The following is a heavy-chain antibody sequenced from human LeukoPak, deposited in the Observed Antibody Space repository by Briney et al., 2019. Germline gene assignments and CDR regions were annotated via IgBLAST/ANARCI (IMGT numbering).Heavy chain of an antibody. V-gene: IGHV4-34*01. Sequence: SETLSLTCAVYGGSFSGYYWSWIRQPPGKGLEWIGEINHSGSTNYNPPLKSRVTISVDTSKNQFSLKLSSVTAADTAVYYCARGLYDSSGYCLFDYWGQGTLVTVSS. CDR2: INHSGST. CDR3: ARGLYDSSGYCLFDY. D-gene: IGHD3-22*01. CDR1: GGSFSGYY. J-gene: IGHJ4*02.